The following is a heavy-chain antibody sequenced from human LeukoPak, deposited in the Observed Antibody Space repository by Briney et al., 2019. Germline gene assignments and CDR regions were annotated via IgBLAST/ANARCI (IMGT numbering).Heavy chain of an antibody. Sequence: GGSLRLSCAASGFTFSNAWMSWVRQAPGKGLEWVSAISSSGGSTYYADSVKGRFTISRDNSKNTLYLQMNSLRVEDTAVYYCAKDPYGYNSYYFDYWGQGTLGTVSS. D-gene: IGHD5-24*01. CDR3: AKDPYGYNSYYFDY. CDR1: GFTFSNAW. J-gene: IGHJ4*02. CDR2: ISSSGGST. V-gene: IGHV3-23*01.